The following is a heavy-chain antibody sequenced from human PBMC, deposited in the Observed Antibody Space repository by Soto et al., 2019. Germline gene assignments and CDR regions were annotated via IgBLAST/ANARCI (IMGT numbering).Heavy chain of an antibody. Sequence: QVQLVQSGAEVKKPGASVKVSCKASGYTFTSYGISWVRQSPGQGLEWMGWISAYNGNTNYAQKLQGRVTMTTDTSTSTAYMELRSLRSDDTAVYYCAKSVAVAGTVLPYDYWGQGTLVTVSS. J-gene: IGHJ4*02. CDR3: AKSVAVAGTVLPYDY. V-gene: IGHV1-18*01. D-gene: IGHD6-19*01. CDR1: GYTFTSYG. CDR2: ISAYNGNT.